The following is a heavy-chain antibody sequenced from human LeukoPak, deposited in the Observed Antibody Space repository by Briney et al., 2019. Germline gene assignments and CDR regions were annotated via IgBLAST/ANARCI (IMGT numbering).Heavy chain of an antibody. CDR2: IYYSGST. CDR1: GGSISSYY. Sequence: SETLSLTCTVSGGSISSYYWSWIRQPPGKGLEWIGYIYYSGSTNYNPSLKSRVTISVDTSKNQFSLKLSSVTAADTVVYYCAREIKTAMIDYWGQGTLVTVSS. D-gene: IGHD5-18*01. V-gene: IGHV4-59*01. J-gene: IGHJ4*02. CDR3: AREIKTAMIDY.